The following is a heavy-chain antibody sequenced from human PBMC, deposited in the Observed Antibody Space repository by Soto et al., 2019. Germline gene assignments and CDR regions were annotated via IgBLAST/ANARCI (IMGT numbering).Heavy chain of an antibody. CDR2: IKQDGSEK. V-gene: IGHV3-7*03. J-gene: IGHJ4*02. CDR3: ARDPRRRREGSFDY. CDR1: GFTFSSYW. Sequence: PGGSLRLSCAASGFTFSSYWMSWVRQTPGKGLEWVANIKQDGSEKYYVDSVKGRFTISRDNAKNSLYLQMNSLRAEDTAVYYCARDPRRRREGSFDYWGQGTLVTVSS. D-gene: IGHD1-26*01.